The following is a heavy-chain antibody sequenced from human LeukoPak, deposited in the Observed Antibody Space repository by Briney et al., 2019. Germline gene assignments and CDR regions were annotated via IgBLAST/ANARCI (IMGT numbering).Heavy chain of an antibody. CDR2: ISVDGSNK. CDR3: AKDEIGAVAGLLDY. V-gene: IGHV3-30*18. Sequence: PWGSLRLSCAASGFTFSSYGMYWVRQAPGKGLEWVAVISVDGSNKYHADSVRCRFDVSRDNSKDTLYLQMNSLRAEDTAVYYCAKDEIGAVAGLLDYCGQGVLFAASS. J-gene: IGHJ4*02. CDR1: GFTFSSYG. D-gene: IGHD6-19*01.